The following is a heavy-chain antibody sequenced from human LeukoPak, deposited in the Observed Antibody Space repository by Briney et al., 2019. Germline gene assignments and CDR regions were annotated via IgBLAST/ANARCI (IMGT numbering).Heavy chain of an antibody. Sequence: GGSLRLSCAASGFTFSSYSMNWVRQAPGKGLEWVSYISSSSSTIYYADSVKGRFTISRDNAKNSLYLQMNSLRAEDTAVYHCTREITMVRGVISHFDYWGQGTLVTAPS. D-gene: IGHD3-10*01. CDR3: TREITMVRGVISHFDY. CDR1: GFTFSSYS. V-gene: IGHV3-48*04. J-gene: IGHJ4*02. CDR2: ISSSSSTI.